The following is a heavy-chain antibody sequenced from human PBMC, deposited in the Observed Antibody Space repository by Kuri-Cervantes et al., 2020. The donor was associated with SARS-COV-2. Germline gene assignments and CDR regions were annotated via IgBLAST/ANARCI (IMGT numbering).Heavy chain of an antibody. D-gene: IGHD3-10*01. J-gene: IGHJ4*02. CDR2: MNPNSGNT. CDR1: GYTFTSYD. V-gene: IGHV1-8*03. CDR3: ASGPGILWFGDDY. Sequence: ASVKVSCKASGYTFTSYDINWVRQATGQGLEWMGWMNPNSGNTGYAQKFQGRVTITRNTSISTAYMELSSLRAEDTAVYYCASGPGILWFGDDYWGQGTLVTVSS.